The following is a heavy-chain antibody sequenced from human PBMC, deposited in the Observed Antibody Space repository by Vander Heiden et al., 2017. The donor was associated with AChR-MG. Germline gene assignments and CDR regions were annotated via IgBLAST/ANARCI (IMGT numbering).Heavy chain of an antibody. CDR2: INHSGST. CDR1: GGSFSGYY. D-gene: IGHD4-17*01. Sequence: QVQLQQWGAGLLKPSETLSLTCAVYGGSFSGYYWSWIRQPPGKGLEWIGEINHSGSTNYNPSLKSRVTISVDTSKNQFSLKLSSVTAADTAVYYCAREPSYGDYFDYWAQETLVTVSS. J-gene: IGHJ4*02. CDR3: AREPSYGDYFDY. V-gene: IGHV4-34*01.